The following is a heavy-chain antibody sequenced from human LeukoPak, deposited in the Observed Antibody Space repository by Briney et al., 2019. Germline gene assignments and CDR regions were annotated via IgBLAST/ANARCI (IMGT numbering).Heavy chain of an antibody. CDR2: ISSSSSYI. CDR3: ARARRYFDY. CDR1: GFTFSSYW. Sequence: GGSLRLSCAASGFTFSSYWMNWVCHAPGKGLEWVSSISSSSSYIYYADSVKGRFTISTDNAKNSLYLQMNSLRAEDTAVYYCARARRYFDYWGQGTLVTVSS. J-gene: IGHJ4*02. V-gene: IGHV3-21*01.